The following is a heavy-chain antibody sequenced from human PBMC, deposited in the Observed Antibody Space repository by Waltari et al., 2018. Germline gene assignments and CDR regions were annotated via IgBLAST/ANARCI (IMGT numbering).Heavy chain of an antibody. CDR1: GFTFSRFA. V-gene: IGHV3-23*01. J-gene: IGHJ4*02. CDR2: IHADGVGK. D-gene: IGHD4-17*01. Sequence: EVQLLESGGGLVQPGGSLRLSCAASGFTFSRFAMAWVRQAPGRGLEWVSTIHADGVGKFYADSVRGRFTISRDYSQNTLYLQMNSLRAEDTAVYYCAKQAGMTTARYYFDYWGQGTLVTVSS. CDR3: AKQAGMTTARYYFDY.